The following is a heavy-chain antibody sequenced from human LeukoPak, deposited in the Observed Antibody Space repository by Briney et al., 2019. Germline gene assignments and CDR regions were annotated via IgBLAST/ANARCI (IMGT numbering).Heavy chain of an antibody. CDR2: ISGPGGNT. D-gene: IGHD5-18*01. V-gene: IGHV3-23*01. CDR1: GFIFSDYA. Sequence: PGGSLRLSCAASGFIFSDYAMNWVRQATGKGLHWVSSISGPGGNTYYADSVKGRFTISRDNSKNTLYLQMTSLRAEETALYYCAKSARGYSYGDFAYWGQGTLVTVSS. CDR3: AKSARGYSYGDFAY. J-gene: IGHJ4*02.